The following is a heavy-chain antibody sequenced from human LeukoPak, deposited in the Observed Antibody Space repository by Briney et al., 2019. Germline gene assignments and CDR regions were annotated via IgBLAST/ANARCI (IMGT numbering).Heavy chain of an antibody. D-gene: IGHD3-10*01. CDR1: GYSFTSYW. CDR2: IYPGDSDT. J-gene: IGHJ3*02. V-gene: IGHV5-51*01. CDR3: ARQTKGGITMVRGVLSDAFDI. Sequence: GESLKISCKGSGYSFTSYWIGWVRQMPGKGLEWMGIIYPGDSDTRYSPSFQGQVTISADKSISTAYLQWGSLKASDTAMYYCARQTKGGITMVRGVLSDAFDIWGQGTMVTVSS.